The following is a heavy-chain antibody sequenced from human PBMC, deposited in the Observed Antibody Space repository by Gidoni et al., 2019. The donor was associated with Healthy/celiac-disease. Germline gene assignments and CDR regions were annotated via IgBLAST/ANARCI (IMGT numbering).Heavy chain of an antibody. CDR1: GGTFSSYA. CDR2: IIPICGTA. V-gene: IGHV1-69*06. D-gene: IGHD6-19*01. Sequence: QVQLVQSGSEVKKPGSSVKVSCKASGGTFSSYAISWVPQAPGQGLEWMGGIIPICGTANYEQKFQGRVTITADKSTSTAYMELSSLRSEDTAVYYCARDEYSSDQGAFDIWGQGTMVTVSS. J-gene: IGHJ3*02. CDR3: ARDEYSSDQGAFDI.